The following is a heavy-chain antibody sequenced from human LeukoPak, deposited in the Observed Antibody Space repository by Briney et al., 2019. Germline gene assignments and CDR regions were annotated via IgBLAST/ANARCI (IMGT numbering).Heavy chain of an antibody. CDR1: GYTFTSYD. V-gene: IGHV1-8*03. CDR2: MNPNSGNT. CDR3: SSHYYDSSGQLDY. Sequence: ASVKVSCKASGYTFTSYDINWVRQATGQGLEWMGWMNPNSGNTGYAQKFQGRVTITRNTSISTAYMELSSLRSEDTAVYYCSSHYYDSSGQLDYWGQGTLVTVSS. D-gene: IGHD3-22*01. J-gene: IGHJ4*02.